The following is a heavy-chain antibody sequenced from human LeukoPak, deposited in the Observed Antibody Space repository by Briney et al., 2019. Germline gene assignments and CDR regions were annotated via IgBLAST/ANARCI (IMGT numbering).Heavy chain of an antibody. J-gene: IGHJ6*03. V-gene: IGHV3-48*03. CDR1: GFTFSSYE. CDR2: ISSSGSTI. D-gene: IGHD3-10*01. Sequence: GGSLRLSCAASGFTFSSYEMNWVRQAPGKGLEWVSYISSSGSTIYYADSVKGRFTISRDNSKNTLYLQMNSLRAEDTAVYYCAKDNYYGSGHYYYYMDVWGKGTTVTISS. CDR3: AKDNYYGSGHYYYYMDV.